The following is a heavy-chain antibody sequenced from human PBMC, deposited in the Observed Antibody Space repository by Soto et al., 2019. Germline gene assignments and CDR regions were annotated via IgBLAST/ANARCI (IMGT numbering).Heavy chain of an antibody. CDR3: AKDLHSSGWAAYNFDY. Sequence: GWSLRLSCASSGFTFINYGMHWVRQSPGKGLEWVALISYDGSNKYYADSVKGRFTISRDNTKNTLYLQMNSLRAEDSAVYYCAKDLHSSGWAAYNFDYWGQGTLVTVSS. CDR1: GFTFINYG. J-gene: IGHJ4*02. D-gene: IGHD6-25*01. V-gene: IGHV3-30*18. CDR2: ISYDGSNK.